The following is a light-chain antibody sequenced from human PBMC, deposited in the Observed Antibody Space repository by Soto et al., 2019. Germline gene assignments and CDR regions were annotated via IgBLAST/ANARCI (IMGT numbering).Light chain of an antibody. CDR1: RSDVGDYNY. Sequence: SALTQPAAVSGSPGQSITISCTGTRSDVGDYNYVSWYQQHPGKAPKLMIYEVSNRPSGVSNRFSGSKSGNTASLTISGLQAEDEADYYCSSYTSSNTWVFGGGTKLTVL. J-gene: IGLJ3*02. CDR2: EVS. CDR3: SSYTSSNTWV. V-gene: IGLV2-14*01.